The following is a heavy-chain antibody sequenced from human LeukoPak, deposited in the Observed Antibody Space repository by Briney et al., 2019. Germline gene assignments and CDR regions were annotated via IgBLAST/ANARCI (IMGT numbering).Heavy chain of an antibody. CDR1: GFTFSSYE. V-gene: IGHV3-48*03. J-gene: IGHJ3*02. Sequence: TGGSLRLSCAASGFTFSSYEMNWVRQAPGKGLEWVSYISGSASSIYYADSVKGRFTISRDNAKNSLYLQMNSLRAEDMALYYCAIIGGGGNYNYAFDIWGQGTMVTVSS. CDR2: ISGSASSI. D-gene: IGHD1-7*01. CDR3: AIIGGGGNYNYAFDI.